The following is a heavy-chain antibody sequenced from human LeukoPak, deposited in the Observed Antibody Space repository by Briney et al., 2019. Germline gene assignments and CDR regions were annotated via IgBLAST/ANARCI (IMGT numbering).Heavy chain of an antibody. CDR2: IIPIFGTA. J-gene: IGHJ4*02. D-gene: IGHD4-17*01. V-gene: IGHV1-69*13. CDR1: GYTFTSYY. Sequence: SVKVSCKASGYTFTSYYMHWVRQAPGQGLEWMGGIIPIFGTANYAQKFQGRVTITADESTSTAYMELSSLRSEDTAVYYCARDGYGDYAFDYWGQGTLVTVSS. CDR3: ARDGYGDYAFDY.